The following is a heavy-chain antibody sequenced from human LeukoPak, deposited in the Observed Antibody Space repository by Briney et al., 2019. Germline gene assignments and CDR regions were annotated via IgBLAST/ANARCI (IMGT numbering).Heavy chain of an antibody. CDR2: IKQDGSEK. CDR1: GFTFSSYW. V-gene: IGHV3-7*01. J-gene: IGHJ4*02. D-gene: IGHD5-12*01. CDR3: ARAEAYSGYDYYFDY. Sequence: GGSLRPSCAASGFTFSSYWMSWVRQAPGKGLEWVANIKQDGSEKYYVDSVKGRFTISRDNAKNSLYLQMNSLRAEDTAVYYRARAEAYSGYDYYFDYWGQGTLVTVSS.